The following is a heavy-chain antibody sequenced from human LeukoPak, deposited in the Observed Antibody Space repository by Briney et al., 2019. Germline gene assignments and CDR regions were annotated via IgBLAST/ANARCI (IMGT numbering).Heavy chain of an antibody. V-gene: IGHV4-39*07. CDR1: GYSISGSNYY. Sequence: SETLSLTCTVSGYSISGSNYYWGWIRQPPGKGLEWIGSIFHSGGTYYNPSLKSRVTISVDTSKNQFSLRLSSVTAADTAVYYCARDQQGGTIFGVDTFDPWGQGTLVTVSS. CDR2: IFHSGGT. J-gene: IGHJ5*02. D-gene: IGHD3-3*01. CDR3: ARDQQGGTIFGVDTFDP.